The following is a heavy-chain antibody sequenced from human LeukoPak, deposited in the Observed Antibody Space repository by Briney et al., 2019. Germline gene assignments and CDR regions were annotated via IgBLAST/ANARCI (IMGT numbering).Heavy chain of an antibody. CDR3: ASIAVAAPRGFDP. CDR1: GGSFSGYY. Sequence: PSETLSLTCAVYGGSFSGYYWSWIRQPPGKGLEWIGEINHSGSTNYNPSLKSRVTISVDTSKNQFSLKLSSVTAVDTAVYYCASIAVAAPRGFDPWGQGTLVTVSS. J-gene: IGHJ5*02. D-gene: IGHD6-19*01. CDR2: INHSGST. V-gene: IGHV4-34*01.